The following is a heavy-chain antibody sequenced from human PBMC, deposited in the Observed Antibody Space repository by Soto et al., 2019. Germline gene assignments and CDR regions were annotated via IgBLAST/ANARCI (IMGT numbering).Heavy chain of an antibody. J-gene: IGHJ6*02. CDR3: AKEHSSGYYFPFDGRDG. CDR2: ISGSGGST. Sequence: CQRLSPLAPDTPVTSDATPGVLQAPDRGLEWVSGISGSGGSTYYADSVKGRFTISRDNSKNTLYLQMNSLRAEDTAVYYCAKEHSSGYYFPFDGRDGSGQGTKVNGS. V-gene: IGHV3-23*01. CDR1: DTPVTSDA. D-gene: IGHD3-22*01.